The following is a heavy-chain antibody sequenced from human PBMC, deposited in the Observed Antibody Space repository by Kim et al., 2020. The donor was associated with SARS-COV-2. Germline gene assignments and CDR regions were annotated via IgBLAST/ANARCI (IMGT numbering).Heavy chain of an antibody. J-gene: IGHJ4*02. CDR1: GGSFSGYY. V-gene: IGHV4-34*01. CDR3: ARVLSGSYSSGWQYFDY. Sequence: SETLSLTCAVYGGSFSGYYWSWIRQPPGKGLEWIGEINHSGSTNYNPSLKSRVTISVDTSKNQFSLKLSSVTAADTAVYYCARVLSGSYSSGWQYFDYWGQGTLVTVSS. CDR2: INHSGST. D-gene: IGHD6-19*01.